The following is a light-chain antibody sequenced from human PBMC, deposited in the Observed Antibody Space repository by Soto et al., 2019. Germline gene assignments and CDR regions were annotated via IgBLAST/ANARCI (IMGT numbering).Light chain of an antibody. CDR3: SSDTSGSTWV. CDR2: EVS. CDR1: SSDVGSYNY. J-gene: IGLJ3*02. V-gene: IGLV2-14*01. Sequence: QSALTQPASVSGSPGQSITISCTGTSSDVGSYNYVSWYQQHPGKAPKLMIYEVSNRPSGVSNRFSGSKSGNTASLTISGLQTEDEAYYYCSSDTSGSTWVFGGGTKLTVL.